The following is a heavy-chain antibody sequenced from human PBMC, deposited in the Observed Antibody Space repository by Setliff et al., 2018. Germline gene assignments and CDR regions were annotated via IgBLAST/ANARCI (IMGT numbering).Heavy chain of an antibody. CDR3: ARLNTVVPPWYYFDY. Sequence: SETLSLTCAAYGGTFSDYYWTWIRQPPGKGLEWVGEINHRGSTTYNPSLKSRVTISVDTSKDQFSLKVISMTAEDTAVYSCARLNTVVPPWYYFDYWGQGTLVTVS. CDR1: GGTFSDYY. V-gene: IGHV4-34*01. CDR2: INHRGST. D-gene: IGHD2-2*01. J-gene: IGHJ4*02.